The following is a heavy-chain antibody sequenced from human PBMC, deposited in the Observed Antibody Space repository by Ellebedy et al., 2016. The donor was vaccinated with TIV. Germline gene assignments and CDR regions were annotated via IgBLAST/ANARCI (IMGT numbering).Heavy chain of an antibody. V-gene: IGHV5-51*01. D-gene: IGHD3-10*01. Sequence: PGGSLRLSCKASGYNFPSYWIAWVRQMPGKGLEWMGIIHPGDSDIRYSPSFQGQVTISADRSISTAYLQWSTLKASDTAMYYCAGGPGSAYYYYGLDVWGQGTTVTVSS. CDR1: GYNFPSYW. J-gene: IGHJ6*02. CDR3: AGGPGSAYYYYGLDV. CDR2: IHPGDSDI.